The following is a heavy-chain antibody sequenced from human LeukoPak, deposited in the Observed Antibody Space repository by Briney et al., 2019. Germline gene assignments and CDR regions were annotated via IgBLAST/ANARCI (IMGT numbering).Heavy chain of an antibody. CDR3: ARSRGYSGYPGLFDY. Sequence: SQTLSLTCAVFGGSISSGGYSWSWIRQPPGKGLEWIGYIYHSGSTYYNPSLKSRVTISVDRSKNQFSLKLSSVTAADTAVYYCARSRGYSGYPGLFDYWGQGTLVTVSS. V-gene: IGHV4-30-2*01. J-gene: IGHJ4*02. D-gene: IGHD5-12*01. CDR1: GGSISSGGYS. CDR2: IYHSGST.